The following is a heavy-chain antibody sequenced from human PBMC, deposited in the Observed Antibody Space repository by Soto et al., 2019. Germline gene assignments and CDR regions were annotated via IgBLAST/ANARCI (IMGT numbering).Heavy chain of an antibody. Sequence: QVQLVESGGGVVQPGRSLRLSCAASGNIFSGYGMHWVRQAPGKGLEWVAVLWYDGSNKYYADSVKGRFTISRDNSKNTLYLQMNSLRAEDTAVYYCARDGVGATTFFGYCDYWGQGTLVTVSS. CDR3: ARDGVGATTFFGYCDY. V-gene: IGHV3-33*01. CDR2: LWYDGSNK. J-gene: IGHJ4*02. D-gene: IGHD1-26*01. CDR1: GNIFSGYG.